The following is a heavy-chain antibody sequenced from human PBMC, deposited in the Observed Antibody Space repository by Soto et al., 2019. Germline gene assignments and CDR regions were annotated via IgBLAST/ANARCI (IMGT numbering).Heavy chain of an antibody. J-gene: IGHJ3*02. Sequence: GGSLRLSCTASGFTFGDYAMSWFRQAPGKGLEWVGFIRSKAYGGTTEYAASVKGRFTISRDDSKRIAYLQMNSLKTEDTAVYYCTSSSVGYSYGYDGAFDIWGQGTMVTVSS. CDR1: GFTFGDYA. CDR3: TSSSVGYSYGYDGAFDI. CDR2: IRSKAYGGTT. D-gene: IGHD5-18*01. V-gene: IGHV3-49*03.